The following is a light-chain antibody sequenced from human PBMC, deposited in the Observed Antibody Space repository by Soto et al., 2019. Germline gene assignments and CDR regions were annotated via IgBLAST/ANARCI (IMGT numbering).Light chain of an antibody. CDR2: GNN. Sequence: QSVLTQPPSVSGAPGQRVTISCSGSSSNIGADYDVHWYQQRPGTAPKLLIFGNNNRPSGVPDRFSGSKSGTSASLAITGLQADDEGDYYCSSYAGGNNVVFGGGTKLTVL. V-gene: IGLV1-40*01. CDR3: SSYAGGNNVV. CDR1: SSNIGADYD. J-gene: IGLJ2*01.